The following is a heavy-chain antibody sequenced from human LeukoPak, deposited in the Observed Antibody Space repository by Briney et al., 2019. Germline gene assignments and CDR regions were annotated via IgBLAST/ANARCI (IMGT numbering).Heavy chain of an antibody. Sequence: PGGSLRLSCAASGFTVSNNFMSWVHQAPGKGLEWVSVIYSGGNTYYADSVKGRFTISRDNSKNTLNLQMNSLRAEDTAVYYCARGGVYSGYDWGQGSLVTVSS. V-gene: IGHV3-53*01. CDR1: GFTVSNNF. J-gene: IGHJ1*01. CDR3: ARGGVYSGYD. CDR2: IYSGGNT. D-gene: IGHD5-12*01.